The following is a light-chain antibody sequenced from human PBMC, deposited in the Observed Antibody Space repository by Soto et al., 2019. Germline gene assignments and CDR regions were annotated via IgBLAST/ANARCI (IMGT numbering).Light chain of an antibody. CDR1: QSISSW. Sequence: IQMSQSPSTLSASVGDRVTITCRASQSISSWLAWYQQKPGKAPNLLIYGDSSLGSGVPPRFSGSGSGTEFTLTISSLQPDDFATYYCQQFNTSPWTFGQGTKVDI. CDR3: QQFNTSPWT. CDR2: GDS. J-gene: IGKJ1*01. V-gene: IGKV1-5*01.